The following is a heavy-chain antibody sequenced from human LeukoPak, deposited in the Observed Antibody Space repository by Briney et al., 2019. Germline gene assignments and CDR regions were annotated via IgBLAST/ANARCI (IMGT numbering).Heavy chain of an antibody. Sequence: ASVKVSCMVSGYTLTELSMHWVRQAPGKGLEWMGGFDPEDGETIYTQKFQGRVTMTEDTSTDTAYMELSSLRSEDTAVYYCATTLYSSSWYEVAYWGQGTLVTVSS. V-gene: IGHV1-24*01. CDR3: ATTLYSSSWYEVAY. CDR1: GYTLTELS. CDR2: FDPEDGET. J-gene: IGHJ4*02. D-gene: IGHD6-13*01.